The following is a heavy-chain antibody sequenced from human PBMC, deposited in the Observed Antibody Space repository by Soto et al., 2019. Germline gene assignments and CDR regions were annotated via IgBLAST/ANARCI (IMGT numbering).Heavy chain of an antibody. Sequence: VGSLRLSCVASGFNFKAYGMHWVRQAPGKGLEWVAVISTDGTNQHHADSVKGRFTISRDNFKNTLYLQMNSLRPEDTAVYFCAVGGGDLSLTPFDHWGQGTLVTVSS. D-gene: IGHD3-16*02. J-gene: IGHJ4*02. V-gene: IGHV3-30-3*01. CDR1: GFNFKAYG. CDR3: AVGGGDLSLTPFDH. CDR2: ISTDGTNQ.